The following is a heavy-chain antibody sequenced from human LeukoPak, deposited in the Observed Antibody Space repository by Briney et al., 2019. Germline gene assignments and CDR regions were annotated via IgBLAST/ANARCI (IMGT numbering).Heavy chain of an antibody. Sequence: ASVKVYCKGSGYTLTELSMHWMRQATGKGLEWLGGFGPEDGETNYAQKFQGRVTMTEDPTTDTAYMELSSLRAEDTAVYYCATNSNGHFDYWGQGAMVTVSS. J-gene: IGHJ4*02. V-gene: IGHV1-24*01. CDR2: FGPEDGET. D-gene: IGHD6-25*01. CDR1: GYTLTELS. CDR3: ATNSNGHFDY.